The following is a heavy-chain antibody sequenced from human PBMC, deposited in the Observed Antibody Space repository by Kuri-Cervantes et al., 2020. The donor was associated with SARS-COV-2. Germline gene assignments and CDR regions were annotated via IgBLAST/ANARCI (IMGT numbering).Heavy chain of an antibody. CDR3: AIPPFSRAPSYYYYMDV. CDR1: GFTFDDYA. Sequence: GGSLRLSCAASGFTFDDYAMHWVRQAPGKGLEWVSGISWNSGSIGYADSVKGRFTISRDNSKNTLYLQMNSLRAEDTAVYYCAIPPFSRAPSYYYYMDVWGKGTTVTVSS. J-gene: IGHJ6*03. CDR2: ISWNSGSI. V-gene: IGHV3-9*01. D-gene: IGHD2/OR15-2a*01.